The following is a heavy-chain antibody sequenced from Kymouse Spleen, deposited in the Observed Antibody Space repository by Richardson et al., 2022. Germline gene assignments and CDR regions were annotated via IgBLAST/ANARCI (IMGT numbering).Heavy chain of an antibody. CDR1: GFTFSSYW. CDR2: IKQDGSEK. J-gene: IGHJ5*02. Sequence: EVQLVESGGGLVQPGGSLRLSCAASGFTFSSYWMSWVRQAPGKGLEWVANIKQDGSEKYYVDSVKGRFTISRDNAKNSLYLQMNSLRAEDTAVYYCARERSGSYPNWFDPWGQGTLVTVSS. V-gene: IGHV3-7*01. CDR3: ARERSGSYPNWFDP. D-gene: IGHD1-26*01.